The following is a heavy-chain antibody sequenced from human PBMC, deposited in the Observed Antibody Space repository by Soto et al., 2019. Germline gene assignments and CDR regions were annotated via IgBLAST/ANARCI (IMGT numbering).Heavy chain of an antibody. V-gene: IGHV1-2*04. CDR3: ARLGTGSGYDPRSNAFDI. CDR1: GYTITCYY. Sequence: ASVKVSCKASGYTITCYYMHWVRQAPGQGLEWMGWINPNSGGTNYAQKFQGWVTMTRDTSISTAYMELSRLRSDDTAVYYCARLGTGSGYDPRSNAFDIWGQGTMVTVSS. CDR2: INPNSGGT. J-gene: IGHJ3*02. D-gene: IGHD5-12*01.